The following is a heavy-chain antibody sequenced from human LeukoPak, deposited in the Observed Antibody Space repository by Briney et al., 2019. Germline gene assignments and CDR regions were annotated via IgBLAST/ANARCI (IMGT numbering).Heavy chain of an antibody. D-gene: IGHD6-13*01. J-gene: IGHJ3*02. V-gene: IGHV3-30-3*01. CDR2: ISYDGSNK. CDR1: GFTFSSYA. CDR3: ARPQLVAPNDAFDI. Sequence: PGGSLRLSCAASGFTFSSYAMHWVRQAPGKGLEWVAVISYDGSNKYYADSVKGRFTISRDNSKNTLYLQMNSLRAEDTAVYYCARPQLVAPNDAFDIWGQGTMVTVSS.